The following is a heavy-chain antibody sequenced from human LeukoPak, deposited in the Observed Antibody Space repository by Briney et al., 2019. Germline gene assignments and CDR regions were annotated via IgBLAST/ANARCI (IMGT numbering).Heavy chain of an antibody. CDR3: VRDYGFLPRYCSGDNCYSDVGDF. CDR1: GYTFRNYG. Sequence: ASVKVSCKTSGYTFRNYGITWVRQIPGQGPEWMGWINPNRAVTNYAQKFQGRVTMTSGTSITTAYMELGSLRSDDTAVYYCVRDYGFLPRYCSGDNCYSDVGDFWGQGTLVTVSS. CDR2: INPNRAVT. V-gene: IGHV1-2*02. D-gene: IGHD2-15*01. J-gene: IGHJ4*02.